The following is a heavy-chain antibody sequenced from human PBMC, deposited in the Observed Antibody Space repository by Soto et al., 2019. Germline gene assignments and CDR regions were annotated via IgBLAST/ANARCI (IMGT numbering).Heavy chain of an antibody. CDR2: VYSTGRT. CDR3: AREGWPKWLDF. Sequence: QVVLQESGPGLVKPSQTLSLTCNASGGSISTYCWSWIRQPPEKGLEWIGCVYSTGRTNYNPSLKSRVTLLVDISKNQVSLNVTSVTTADPAVYFCAREGWPKWLDFWGQGILVTVSS. V-gene: IGHV4-59*01. D-gene: IGHD5-12*01. J-gene: IGHJ4*02. CDR1: GGSISTYC.